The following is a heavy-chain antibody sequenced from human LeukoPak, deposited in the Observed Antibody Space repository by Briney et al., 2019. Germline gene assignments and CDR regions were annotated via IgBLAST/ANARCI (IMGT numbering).Heavy chain of an antibody. CDR2: INPSGGST. D-gene: IGHD3-22*01. J-gene: IGHJ4*02. V-gene: IGHV1-46*01. CDR3: ARGPGSSGYYNEFDY. Sequence: ASVKVSCKASGYTFTTYYMHWVRQAPGQGLEWMGIINPSGGSTSNAQKFQGRVTMTRDTSTSTVYMELSSLRSEDTAVYYCARGPGSSGYYNEFDYWGQGTLVTVSS. CDR1: GYTFTTYY.